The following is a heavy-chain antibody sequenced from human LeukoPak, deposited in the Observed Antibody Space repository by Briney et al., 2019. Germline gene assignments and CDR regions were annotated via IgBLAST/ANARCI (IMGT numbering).Heavy chain of an antibody. CDR2: IYYSGST. CDR3: ARSFYYYDSSGYHDAFDI. Sequence: SETLSLTCTVFGGPMNNYYWSWIRQPPGKGLEWIGYIYYSGSTNYNPSLKSRVTISVDTSKNQFSLKLSSVTAADTAVYYCARSFYYYDSSGYHDAFDIWGQGTMVTVSS. CDR1: GGPMNNYY. V-gene: IGHV4-59*01. J-gene: IGHJ3*02. D-gene: IGHD3-22*01.